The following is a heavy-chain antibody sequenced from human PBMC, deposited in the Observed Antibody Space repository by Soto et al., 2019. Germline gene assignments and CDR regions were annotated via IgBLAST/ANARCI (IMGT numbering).Heavy chain of an antibody. V-gene: IGHV4-34*01. D-gene: IGHD1-1*01. J-gene: IGHJ3*02. CDR2: MSHSGGT. Sequence: QVQLQQWGAGLLKPSETLSLTCAVYGGSVSSGSYYWSWIRQPPGKGLEWIGEMSHSGGTHFNPSLKSRVTISVDTSKNQFSLKMSSVTAADTALYYCARVERGTATTVVDAFDIWGPGTMVTVCS. CDR3: ARVERGTATTVVDAFDI. CDR1: GGSVSSGSYY.